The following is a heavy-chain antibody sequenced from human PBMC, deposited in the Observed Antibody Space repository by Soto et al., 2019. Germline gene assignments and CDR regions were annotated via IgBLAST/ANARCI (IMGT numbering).Heavy chain of an antibody. Sequence: QVQLQESGPGLVKPSQTLSLTCTVSGGSISSGGYYWSWIRQHPGKGLEWIGYIYYSGSTYYNPSLKSRFTISVDSSKNQFSLKLSSVTPADTAVYYCARATVSGGKAFDIWGQGTMVTVSS. CDR1: GGSISSGGYY. D-gene: IGHD1-26*01. CDR2: IYYSGST. V-gene: IGHV4-31*03. CDR3: ARATVSGGKAFDI. J-gene: IGHJ3*02.